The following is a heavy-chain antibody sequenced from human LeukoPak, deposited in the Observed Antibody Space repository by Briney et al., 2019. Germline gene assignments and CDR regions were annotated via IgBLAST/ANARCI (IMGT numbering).Heavy chain of an antibody. CDR3: ARGEKVLDYFHY. CDR1: GFTFSSYS. V-gene: IGHV3-21*01. J-gene: IGHJ4*02. Sequence: GGSLRLSCAASGFTFSSYSMNWVRQAPGKGLEWVSSISSSSSYIYYADSVKGRFTISRDNAKNSLYLQMNSLRAEDTAVYYCARGEKVLDYFHYWGQGTLVTVSS. CDR2: ISSSSSYI. D-gene: IGHD3-16*01.